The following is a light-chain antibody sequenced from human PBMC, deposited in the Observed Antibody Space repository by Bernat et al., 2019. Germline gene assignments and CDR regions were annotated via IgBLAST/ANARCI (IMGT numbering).Light chain of an antibody. Sequence: DIVMTQSPLSLPVTPGEPASISCRSSQSLLHSNGYNYLDWYLQKPGQSPQLLIYLGSNRASGVPDRISGSGSGTDFTLKISRVEAEDVGVYYCMQALQAPRTFGQGTELEIK. CDR3: MQALQAPRT. CDR2: LGS. J-gene: IGKJ2*01. V-gene: IGKV2-28*01. CDR1: QSLLHSNGYNY.